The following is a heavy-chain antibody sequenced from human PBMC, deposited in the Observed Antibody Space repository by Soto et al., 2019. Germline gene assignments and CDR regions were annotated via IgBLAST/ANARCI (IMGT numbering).Heavy chain of an antibody. J-gene: IGHJ6*02. CDR2: IDHNGVT. CDR1: GDSISSSKW. CDR3: VRMNRDYYYYGMDV. V-gene: IGHV4-4*02. Sequence: SETLSLTCAVSGDSISSSKWWTWVRQTPKKGLEWIGKIDHNGVTNYNPSLEGRVTISKDNSKNQLSLKLTSVTAADSAMYYCVRMNRDYYYYGMDVWGQGAPVTVSS.